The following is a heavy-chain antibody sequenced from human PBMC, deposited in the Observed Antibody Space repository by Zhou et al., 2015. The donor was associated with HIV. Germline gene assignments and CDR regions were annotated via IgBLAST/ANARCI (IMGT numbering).Heavy chain of an antibody. Sequence: LMQSGTEVTKPGSSVNVSCKASGGTFSGSDMSWVRQAPGQGLEWMGTITPMFQMETYADKFRARLTITVDKSTRVAYMELSSLTSDDAALYFCARSSVNHDNAFDLWGQGTKVIVSS. V-gene: IGHV1-69*04. D-gene: IGHD3-22*01. J-gene: IGHJ3*01. CDR1: GGTFSGSD. CDR3: ARSSVNHDNAFDL. CDR2: ITPMFQME.